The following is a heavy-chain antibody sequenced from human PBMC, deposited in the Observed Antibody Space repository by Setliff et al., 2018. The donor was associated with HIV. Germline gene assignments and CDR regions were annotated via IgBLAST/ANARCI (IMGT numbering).Heavy chain of an antibody. CDR2: INPSSGGT. D-gene: IGHD3-3*01. CDR3: VRDRGDATIFSWGHYFDY. V-gene: IGHV1-46*01. CDR1: GYTFTNYY. J-gene: IGHJ4*02. Sequence: GASVKVSCKASGYTFTNYYMHWVRQAPGQGLEWMGVINPSSGGTHYAQKFQGRVTMARDTSTTTVYMDLSSLTSEDTVVYFCVRDRGDATIFSWGHYFDYWGPGTLVTVSS.